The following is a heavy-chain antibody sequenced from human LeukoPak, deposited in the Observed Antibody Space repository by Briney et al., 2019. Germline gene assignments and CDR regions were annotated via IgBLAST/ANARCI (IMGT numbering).Heavy chain of an antibody. D-gene: IGHD3-22*01. V-gene: IGHV3-49*04. CDR3: TRRYNHDSSGYYYVRDAFDI. CDR2: SRSKAYGGTT. Sequence: GGSLRLSCTASGFTFGDYVMSWVRQAPGKGLEWVGFSRSKAYGGTTKNAASVKGRFTISGDDSRSIAYLQMNSLKTEDTAVYYCTRRYNHDSSGYYYVRDAFDIWGQGTMVTVSS. CDR1: GFTFGDYV. J-gene: IGHJ3*02.